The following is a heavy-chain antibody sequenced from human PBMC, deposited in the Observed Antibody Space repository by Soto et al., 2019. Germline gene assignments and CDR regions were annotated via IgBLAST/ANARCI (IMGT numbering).Heavy chain of an antibody. D-gene: IGHD3-22*01. CDR2: IYPGDSDT. CDR1: GYSFTSYW. V-gene: IGHV5-51*01. Sequence: GESLKISCKGSGYSFTSYWIGWVRQMPGKGLEWMGIIYPGDSDTRYSPSFQGLATISADKSISTAYLQWSSLKASDTAMYYCAAKYDYDNSGYYYEYYFDYWGQGTLVTVSS. CDR3: AAKYDYDNSGYYYEYYFDY. J-gene: IGHJ4*02.